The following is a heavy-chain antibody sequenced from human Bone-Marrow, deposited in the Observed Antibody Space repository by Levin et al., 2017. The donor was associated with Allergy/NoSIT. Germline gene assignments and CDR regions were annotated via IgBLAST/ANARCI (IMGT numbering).Heavy chain of an antibody. Sequence: GESLKISCAASGLTVSNHYMSWVRQAPGKGLEWVALIYSRGDTYYADPVKGRFTISRDNSKNTLYLQMNSLRTEDTAVYHCARNIPVTDLGFWGRGTLVTVSS. D-gene: IGHD1-14*01. J-gene: IGHJ4*02. V-gene: IGHV3-53*01. CDR3: ARNIPVTDLGF. CDR1: GLTVSNHY. CDR2: IYSRGDT.